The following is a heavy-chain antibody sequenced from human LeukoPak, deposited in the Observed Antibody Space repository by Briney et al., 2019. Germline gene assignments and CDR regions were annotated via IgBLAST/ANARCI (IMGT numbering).Heavy chain of an antibody. CDR1: GFTFSSYW. D-gene: IGHD6-6*01. CDR2: IKYDESDI. Sequence: SGGSLRLSCAASGFTFSSYWMNWVRQAPGKGLEWVASIKYDESDIRYMDSVKGRLTISRDNGKNTVYLQVDSLRAEDTAVYYFTRLVGWGRFDSWGQGTLVTVSS. J-gene: IGHJ5*01. V-gene: IGHV3-7*01. CDR3: TRLVGWGRFDS.